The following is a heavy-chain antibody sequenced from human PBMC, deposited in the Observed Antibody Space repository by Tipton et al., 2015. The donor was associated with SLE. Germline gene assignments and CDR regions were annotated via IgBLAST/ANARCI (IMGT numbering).Heavy chain of an antibody. CDR2: IYPGDSDT. CDR3: ARQEVVVLAAYDAFDI. J-gene: IGHJ3*02. V-gene: IGHV5-51*01. Sequence: VQLVQSGAEVKKPGESLKISCKGSGYSFTSYWIGWVRQMPGKGLEWMGIIYPGDSDTRYSPSFQGQVTISADKSISTAYLQWSSLKASDTAMYYCARQEVVVLAAYDAFDIWGQGTMVTVSS. D-gene: IGHD2-15*01. CDR1: GYSFTSYW.